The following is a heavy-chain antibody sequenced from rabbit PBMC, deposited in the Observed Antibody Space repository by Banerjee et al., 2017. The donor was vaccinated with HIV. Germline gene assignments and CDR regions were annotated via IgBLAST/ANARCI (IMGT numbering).Heavy chain of an antibody. CDR1: GFSFSSGYD. V-gene: IGHV1S45*01. CDR2: IYTGSGST. J-gene: IGHJ4*01. CDR3: ARDLAGITGWNFGL. Sequence: QEQLVESGGGLVKPGASLTLTCTASGFSFSSGYDMSWVRQAPGKGLEWIGCIYTGSGSTDYASWAKGRFTISKTSSTTVTLQMTSLTAADTATYFCARDLAGITGWNFGLWGPGTLVTVS. D-gene: IGHD4-1*01.